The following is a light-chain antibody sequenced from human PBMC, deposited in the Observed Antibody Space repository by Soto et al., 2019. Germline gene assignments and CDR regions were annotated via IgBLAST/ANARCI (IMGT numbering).Light chain of an antibody. V-gene: IGLV2-14*03. CDR2: DVT. CDR3: SSYSSSSTHVV. Sequence: QSALTQPASVSGSPGRSVTISCTGSSSDVGDFNYVSWYQHLPGRAPKLIIYDVTNRPSGISYRFSASKSGRTALLTISGLQAEDEADYYCSSYSSSSTHVVVGGGTKLTVL. CDR1: SSDVGDFNY. J-gene: IGLJ2*01.